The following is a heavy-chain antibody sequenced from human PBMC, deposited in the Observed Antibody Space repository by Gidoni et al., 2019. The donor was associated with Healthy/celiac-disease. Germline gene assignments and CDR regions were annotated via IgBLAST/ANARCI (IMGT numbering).Heavy chain of an antibody. J-gene: IGHJ3*02. CDR2: INHSGST. Sequence: QVQLQQWGAGLLKPSETLSLTCAVYGGSFSGYYWNWIRQPPGKGLEWIGEINHSGSTNYNPSLKSRVTISVDTSKNQFSLKLSSVTAADTAVYYCARKNPYSSSWWSRSGKLKNSAHDAFDIWGQGTMVTVSS. CDR1: GGSFSGYY. D-gene: IGHD6-13*01. V-gene: IGHV4-34*01. CDR3: ARKNPYSSSWWSRSGKLKNSAHDAFDI.